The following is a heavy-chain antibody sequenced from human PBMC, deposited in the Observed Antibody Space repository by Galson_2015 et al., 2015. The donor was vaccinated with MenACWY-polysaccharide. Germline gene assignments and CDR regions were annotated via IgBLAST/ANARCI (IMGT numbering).Heavy chain of an antibody. CDR3: ARDQGAGYCRGGSGYGAFDI. V-gene: IGHV1-18*01. D-gene: IGHD2-15*01. CDR1: GYTFTSYG. J-gene: IGHJ3*02. Sequence: SVKVSCKASGYTFTSYGISWVRQAPGQGLEWMGWISAYNGNTNYAQKLQGRVTMTTDTSTSTAYMELSSLRSDDTAVYYCARDQGAGYCRGGSGYGAFDIWGQGTMVTVSS. CDR2: ISAYNGNT.